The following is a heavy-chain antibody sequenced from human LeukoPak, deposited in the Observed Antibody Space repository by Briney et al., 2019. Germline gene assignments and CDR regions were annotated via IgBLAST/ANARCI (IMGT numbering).Heavy chain of an antibody. CDR1: GFSFTTYW. Sequence: GGSLRLSCAASGFSFTTYWMGWVRQAPGKGLEWVANINQDESSQYYVDAVRGRFTISRDNAKNSLNLQMNSLRAEDTAVYYCSRDPRNLDYWGQGTLVTVSS. D-gene: IGHD1-14*01. CDR2: INQDESSQ. J-gene: IGHJ4*02. CDR3: SRDPRNLDY. V-gene: IGHV3-7*03.